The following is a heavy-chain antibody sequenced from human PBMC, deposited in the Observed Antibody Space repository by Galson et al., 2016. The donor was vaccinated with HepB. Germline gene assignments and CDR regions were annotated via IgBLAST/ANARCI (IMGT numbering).Heavy chain of an antibody. CDR3: ARARYFFDSGGYYPRNFYL. Sequence: SETLSLTCSVSGGSISTYYWSWIRQPPGQGLEWIGYIYNSGTTTYNPSLKSRVSISMIASKNQFSLKLSSVTAADTAVYYCARARYFFDSGGYYPRNFYLWGRGTLVTVSS. CDR2: IYNSGTT. V-gene: IGHV4-59*01. D-gene: IGHD3-22*01. CDR1: GGSISTYY. J-gene: IGHJ2*01.